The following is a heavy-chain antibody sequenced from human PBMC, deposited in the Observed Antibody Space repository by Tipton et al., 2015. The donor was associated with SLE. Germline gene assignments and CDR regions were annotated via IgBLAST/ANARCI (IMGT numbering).Heavy chain of an antibody. Sequence: LRLSCAASGFTVSNNWMTWVRQAPGKGLEWVAHIGQDGGEEFYVDSVRGRFIISRDNAKNSLYLQMNSLSVEDTAVYYCAREYQGSFYVNGAFDIWGQGTMVTVSS. CDR2: IGQDGGEE. CDR3: AREYQGSFYVNGAFDI. J-gene: IGHJ3*02. CDR1: GFTVSNNW. D-gene: IGHD3-10*01. V-gene: IGHV3-7*01.